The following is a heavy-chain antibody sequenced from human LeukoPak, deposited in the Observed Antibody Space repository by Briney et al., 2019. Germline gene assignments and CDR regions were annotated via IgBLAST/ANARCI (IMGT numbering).Heavy chain of an antibody. CDR3: ARNSGSYSAEDAFDI. Sequence: GGSLRLSCAASGFTFSSYSMNWVRQAPGKGLEWVSSTSSSSSYIYYADSVKGRFTISRDNAKNSLYLQMNSLRAEDTAVYYCARNSGSYSAEDAFDIWGQGTMVTVSS. J-gene: IGHJ3*02. CDR1: GFTFSSYS. V-gene: IGHV3-21*01. CDR2: TSSSSSYI. D-gene: IGHD1-26*01.